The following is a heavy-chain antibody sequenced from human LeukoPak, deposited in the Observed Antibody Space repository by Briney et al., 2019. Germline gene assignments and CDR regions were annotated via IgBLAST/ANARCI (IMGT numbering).Heavy chain of an antibody. CDR3: ARGSGYCTYGVCSLYYFDY. J-gene: IGHJ4*02. D-gene: IGHD2-8*01. Sequence: SETLSLTCAVYGGSFSSYYWSWIRQPPGKGLEWIREINHSGSTNYNPSLKSRVTISVDTSKNQFSLKLSSVTAADTAVYYCARGSGYCTYGVCSLYYFDYWGQGTLVTVSS. CDR2: INHSGST. V-gene: IGHV4-34*01. CDR1: GGSFSSYY.